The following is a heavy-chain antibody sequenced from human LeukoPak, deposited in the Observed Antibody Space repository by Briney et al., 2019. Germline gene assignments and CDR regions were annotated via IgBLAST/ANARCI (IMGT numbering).Heavy chain of an antibody. CDR2: INPSGGST. J-gene: IGHJ5*02. CDR1: GYTFTIYY. V-gene: IGHV1-46*01. CDR3: ARARGVLAYCGGDCYSSRWFDP. Sequence: ASVKVSCKASGYTFTIYYMHWVRQAPGQGLEWMGIINPSGGSTSYAQKFQGRVTMTRDMSTSTVYMELSSLRSEDTAVYYCARARGVLAYCGGDCYSSRWFDPWGQGTLVTVSS. D-gene: IGHD2-21*02.